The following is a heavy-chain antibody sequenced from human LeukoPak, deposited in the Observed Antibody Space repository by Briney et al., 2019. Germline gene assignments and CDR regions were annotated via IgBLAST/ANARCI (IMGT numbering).Heavy chain of an antibody. D-gene: IGHD6-13*01. Sequence: ASVKVSCKASGYTFTSYFIHWVRQAPGQGLEWMGWINPNSGGTNYAQKFQGRVTMTRDTSISTACMELSRLRSDDTAVYYCARGSRIAAAYYYYMDVWGKGTTVTVSS. CDR3: ARGSRIAAAYYYYMDV. J-gene: IGHJ6*03. CDR1: GYTFTSYF. V-gene: IGHV1-2*02. CDR2: INPNSGGT.